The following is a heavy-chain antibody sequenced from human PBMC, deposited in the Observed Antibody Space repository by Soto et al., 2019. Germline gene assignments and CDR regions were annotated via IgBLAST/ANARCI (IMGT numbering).Heavy chain of an antibody. CDR2: IYYSGST. V-gene: IGHV4-31*01. J-gene: IGHJ4*02. Sequence: SETLSLTCTVSGGSISSGGYYWSWIRQHPGKGLEWIGYIYYSGSTYYNPSLKSPVTISVDTSKNQFSLKLSSVTAADTAVYYCARLQLGYCSGGSCSYYFDYWDQGTLVTVSS. CDR1: GGSISSGGYY. CDR3: ARLQLGYCSGGSCSYYFDY. D-gene: IGHD2-15*01.